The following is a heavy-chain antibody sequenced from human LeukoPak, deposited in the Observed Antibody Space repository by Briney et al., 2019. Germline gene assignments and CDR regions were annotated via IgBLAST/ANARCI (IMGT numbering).Heavy chain of an antibody. J-gene: IGHJ4*02. D-gene: IGHD3-10*01. CDR3: VMVRGVSFDY. Sequence: GGSRRLSCAASGFSFSGYNMNWARQAPGKGLEWVSYISSSGTTVYYADSVKGRFTISRDNAKNSLYLQMNSLRDEDTAVYYCVMVRGVSFDYWGRGTLVTVSS. CDR2: ISSSGTTV. V-gene: IGHV3-48*02. CDR1: GFSFSGYN.